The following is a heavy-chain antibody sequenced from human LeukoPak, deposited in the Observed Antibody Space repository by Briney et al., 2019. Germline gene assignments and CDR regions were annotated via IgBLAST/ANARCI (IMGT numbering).Heavy chain of an antibody. CDR1: GFTVSTNY. J-gene: IGHJ4*02. V-gene: IGHV3-53*01. CDR2: ICSGGST. D-gene: IGHD2-15*01. CDR3: ARVVVVAATTLTYFDY. Sequence: GGSLRLSCAASGFTVSTNYMSWVRQAPGKGLEWVSVICSGGSTYYADSVKGRFTISRDNSKNTLYLQMNSLRAEDTAVYYCARVVVVAATTLTYFDYWGQGTLVTVSS.